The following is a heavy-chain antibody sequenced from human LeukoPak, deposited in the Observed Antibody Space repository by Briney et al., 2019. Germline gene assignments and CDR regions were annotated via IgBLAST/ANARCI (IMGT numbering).Heavy chain of an antibody. J-gene: IGHJ4*02. Sequence: ASVKVSCKTSGGTFNNSAISWVRQAPGQGLEWMGRIIPIFGTANYAQKFQGRVTITTDESTSTAYMELSSLRSEDTAVYYCARDAIFGVVNHATHFDYWGQGTLVTVSS. CDR3: ARDAIFGVVNHATHFDY. D-gene: IGHD3-3*01. CDR1: GGTFNNSA. CDR2: IIPIFGTA. V-gene: IGHV1-69*05.